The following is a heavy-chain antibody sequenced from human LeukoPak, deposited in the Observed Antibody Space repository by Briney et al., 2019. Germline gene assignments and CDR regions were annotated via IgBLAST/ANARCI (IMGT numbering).Heavy chain of an antibody. CDR2: INSSGGST. V-gene: IGHV1-46*03. CDR3: ACVVRGAFDI. CDR1: GFTFTSYY. J-gene: IGHJ3*02. Sequence: ASGKVSCKASGFTFTSYYMHWVRQAPGQGLEWMGIINSSGGSTSYPQKFQGRVTMTRDTSTSTVYMELSSLRSEDTAVYYCACVVRGAFDIWGQGTLVTVSS. D-gene: IGHD2-21*01.